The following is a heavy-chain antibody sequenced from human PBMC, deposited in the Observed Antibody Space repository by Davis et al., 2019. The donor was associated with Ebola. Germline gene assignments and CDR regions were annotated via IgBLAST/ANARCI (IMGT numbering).Heavy chain of an antibody. CDR2: SYPADSDT. J-gene: IGHJ3*02. Sequence: GGSLRPSCKGSESTFTSYSTGWVPKLHGKGMAWMGTSYPADSDTRYSPSFHGQVTISADKPISTAYLQWSSLKASETAMYYCATIYGSGRYYIWCEVTMVTVSS. D-gene: IGHD3-10*01. CDR1: ESTFTSYS. CDR3: ATIYGSGRYYI. V-gene: IGHV5-51*02.